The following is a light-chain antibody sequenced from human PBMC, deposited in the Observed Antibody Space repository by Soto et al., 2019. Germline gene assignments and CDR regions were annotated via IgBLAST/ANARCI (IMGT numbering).Light chain of an antibody. Sequence: QSALTQPASVSGSPGQSITISCTGTSSDVGGYNYVSWYQQHPGKAPKLMIYDVSNRTSGVSNRFSGSKSGNTASLTISGLQAEDEADYYCSSYTSSRTLVFGTGTKLTVL. CDR2: DVS. J-gene: IGLJ1*01. CDR3: SSYTSSRTLV. CDR1: SSDVGGYNY. V-gene: IGLV2-14*01.